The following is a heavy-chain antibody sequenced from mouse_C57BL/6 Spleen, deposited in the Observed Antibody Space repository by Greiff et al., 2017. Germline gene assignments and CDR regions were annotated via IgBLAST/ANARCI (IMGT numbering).Heavy chain of an antibody. J-gene: IGHJ4*01. CDR1: GFTFSSYG. D-gene: IGHD3-1*01. CDR2: ISSGGSYT. Sequence: EVQGVESGGDLVKPGGSLKLSCAASGFTFSSYGMSWVRQTPDKRLEWVATISSGGSYTYYPDSVKGRFTISRDNAKNTLYLQMSSLKSEDTAMYYCARHGATEGYAMDYWGQGTSVTGSS. V-gene: IGHV5-6*01. CDR3: ARHGATEGYAMDY.